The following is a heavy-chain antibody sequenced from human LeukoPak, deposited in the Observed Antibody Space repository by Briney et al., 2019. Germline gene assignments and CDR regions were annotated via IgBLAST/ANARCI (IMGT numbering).Heavy chain of an antibody. Sequence: GGSPRLSCIYSGFTYNNIWMSWVRQAPGKGLEWVGRIKSKINGGTIDYAAAVKDRFIISKETSKNTLYLQMNSLKTEDTAVYYCTGNHGDDRPGFWGQGTLVTVSS. CDR1: GFTYNNIW. V-gene: IGHV3-15*01. CDR2: IKSKINGGTI. J-gene: IGHJ4*02. D-gene: IGHD4-17*01. CDR3: TGNHGDDRPGF.